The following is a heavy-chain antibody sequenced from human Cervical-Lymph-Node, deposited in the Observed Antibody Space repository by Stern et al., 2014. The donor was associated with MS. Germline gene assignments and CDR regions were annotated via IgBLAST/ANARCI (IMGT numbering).Heavy chain of an antibody. Sequence: EVQLVESGGGLVQPGGSLRLSCAASGFTFSSYAMSWVRQAPGKGLEWVSAISGSGGRTYYADSVKGRFTISRDNSKNTLYLQMNSLRAEDTAVYYCARDREESITIFGVVIIRRYFQHWGQGTLVTVSS. CDR2: ISGSGGRT. CDR1: GFTFSSYA. D-gene: IGHD3-3*01. J-gene: IGHJ1*01. CDR3: ARDREESITIFGVVIIRRYFQH. V-gene: IGHV3-23*04.